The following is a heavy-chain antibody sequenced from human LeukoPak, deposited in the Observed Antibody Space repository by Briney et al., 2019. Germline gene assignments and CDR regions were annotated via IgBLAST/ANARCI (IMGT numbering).Heavy chain of an antibody. CDR1: GFTFSSYA. J-gene: IGHJ4*02. V-gene: IGHV4-31*02. Sequence: LRLSCAASGFTFSSYAMSWVRQYPGKGLEWIGYIYYSGSSYYNPSLRSRVTISVDTSKNHFSLKLSSVTAADTAVYYCARNRDGYNSFDYWGQGTLVTVSS. CDR2: IYYSGSS. D-gene: IGHD5-24*01. CDR3: ARNRDGYNSFDY.